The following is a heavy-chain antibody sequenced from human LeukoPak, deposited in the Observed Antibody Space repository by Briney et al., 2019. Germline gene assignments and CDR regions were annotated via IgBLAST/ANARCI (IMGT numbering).Heavy chain of an antibody. CDR3: ARQSLDYYETLDAFDI. Sequence: GASVKVSCKASEYTFTDYYIHWMRQAPGQGPEWMGWINCKSGATSYAQKFRGRVTMTKDRPIRTAYMELSRLKSDDTAVYYCARQSLDYYETLDAFDIWGQGTVVTVSS. J-gene: IGHJ3*02. D-gene: IGHD3-22*01. CDR2: INCKSGAT. CDR1: EYTFTDYY. V-gene: IGHV1-2*02.